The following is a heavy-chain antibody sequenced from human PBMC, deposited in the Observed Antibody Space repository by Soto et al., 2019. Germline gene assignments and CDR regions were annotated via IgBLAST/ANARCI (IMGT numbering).Heavy chain of an antibody. D-gene: IGHD3-10*01. J-gene: IGHJ4*02. CDR3: ASGRDGSNYYFDY. CDR2: IVPIFGTA. V-gene: IGHV1-69*13. CDR1: GGTFSDSV. Sequence: SVKVSCKAPGGTFSDSVTSWVRQAPGQGLEWMGGIVPIFGTANLAEEFQGRVTITADESTSTAYMELSSLRSEDTAVYYCASGRDGSNYYFDYWGQGTLVTVSS.